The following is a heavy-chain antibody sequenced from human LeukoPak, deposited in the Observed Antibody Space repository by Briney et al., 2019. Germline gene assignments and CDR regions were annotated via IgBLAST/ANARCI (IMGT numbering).Heavy chain of an antibody. CDR2: IYHSGST. CDR3: ARHIPMYYYDSSGYPDAFDI. CDR1: GGSISSSSYY. Sequence: SETLSLTCTVSGGSISSSSYYWGWIRQPPGKGLEWIGEIYHSGSTNSNPSLKSRVTISVDTSKNQFSLKLSSVTAADTAVYYCARHIPMYYYDSSGYPDAFDIWGQGTMVTVSS. D-gene: IGHD3-22*01. V-gene: IGHV4-39*01. J-gene: IGHJ3*02.